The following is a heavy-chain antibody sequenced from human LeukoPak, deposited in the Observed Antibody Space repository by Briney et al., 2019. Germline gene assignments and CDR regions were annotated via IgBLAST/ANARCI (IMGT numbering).Heavy chain of an antibody. J-gene: IGHJ4*02. CDR1: GYTFTSYG. CDR3: ATASSYYYDSSGYPLEN. D-gene: IGHD3-22*01. CDR2: ISAYNGNT. Sequence: ASVKVSCKASGYTFTSYGISWVRQAPGQGLEWMGWISAYNGNTNYAQKLQGRVTMTTDTSTSTAYMELSSLRSEDTAVYYCATASSYYYDSSGYPLENWGQGTLVTVSS. V-gene: IGHV1-18*01.